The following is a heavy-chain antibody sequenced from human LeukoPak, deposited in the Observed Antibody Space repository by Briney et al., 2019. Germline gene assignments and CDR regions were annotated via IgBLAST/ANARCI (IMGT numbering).Heavy chain of an antibody. CDR2: ISAYNGNT. CDR1: GYTFTSHA. CDR3: ARDRRRYGDYYFDY. V-gene: IGHV1-18*01. Sequence: ASVKVSCKASGYTFTSHAMHWVRQAPGQRLEWMGWISAYNGNTNYAQKLQGRVTMTTDTSTSTAYMELRSLRSDDTAVYYCARDRRRYGDYYFDYWGQGTLVTVSS. J-gene: IGHJ4*02. D-gene: IGHD4-17*01.